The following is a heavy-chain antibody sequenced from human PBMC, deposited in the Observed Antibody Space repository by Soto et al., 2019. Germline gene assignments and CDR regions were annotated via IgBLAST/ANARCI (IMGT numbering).Heavy chain of an antibody. J-gene: IGHJ6*03. D-gene: IGHD2-15*01. CDR2: INHSGST. CDR3: ARGDLGYCSGGSCHAPYYYYYMDV. Sequence: SDTLSLTCAVYGGSFSVYYWSWIRQPPGKGLEWIGEINHSGSTNYNPSLKSRVTISVDTSKNQFSLKLSSVTAADTAVYYCARGDLGYCSGGSCHAPYYYYYMDVWGKGTTVTVSS. V-gene: IGHV4-34*01. CDR1: GGSFSVYY.